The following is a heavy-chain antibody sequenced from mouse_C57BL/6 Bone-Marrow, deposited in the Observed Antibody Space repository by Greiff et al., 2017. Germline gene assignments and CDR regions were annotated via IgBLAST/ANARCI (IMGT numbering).Heavy chain of an antibody. CDR3: AREGGVRNWYFDV. CDR1: GYTFTSYW. D-gene: IGHD2-14*01. Sequence: VQLQQPGAELVMPGASVKLSCKASGYTFTSYWMHWVKQRPGQGLEWIGEIDHSDSYTNYTQKFKGKFTLTVDKSSNTAYMQLSRLTSEDSAIDYCAREGGVRNWYFDVWGTGTTVTVSS. CDR2: IDHSDSYT. J-gene: IGHJ1*03. V-gene: IGHV1-69*01.